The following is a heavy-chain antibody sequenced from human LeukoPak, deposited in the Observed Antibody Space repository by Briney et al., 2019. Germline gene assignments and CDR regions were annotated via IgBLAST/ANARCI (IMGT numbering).Heavy chain of an antibody. CDR2: ISYDGSNK. CDR1: GFTFSSYA. Sequence: PGRSLRLSCAASGFTFSSYAMHWVRQAPGKGLEWVAVISYDGSNKYYADSVKGRFTISRDNSKNTLYLQMNSLRAEDTAVYYCVRHGTISGFDYWGQGTLVTVSS. D-gene: IGHD1-1*01. J-gene: IGHJ4*02. CDR3: VRHGTISGFDY. V-gene: IGHV3-30-3*01.